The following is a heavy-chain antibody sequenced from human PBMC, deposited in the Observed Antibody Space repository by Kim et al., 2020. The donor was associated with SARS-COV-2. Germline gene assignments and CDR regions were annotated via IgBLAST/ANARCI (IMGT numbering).Heavy chain of an antibody. CDR2: IKSKTDGGTT. J-gene: IGHJ6*02. D-gene: IGHD3-9*01. CDR3: TTLLRYFGWLAVKYYYSGMDV. CDR1: GFTFSNAW. V-gene: IGHV3-15*01. Sequence: GGSLRLSCAASGFTFSNAWMSWVRQAPGKGLEWVGRIKSKTDGGTTDYAAPVKGRFTISRDDSKNTLYLQMNSHKNGDTAVYYCTTLLRYFGWLAVKYYYSGMDVWGQGTTVTVSS.